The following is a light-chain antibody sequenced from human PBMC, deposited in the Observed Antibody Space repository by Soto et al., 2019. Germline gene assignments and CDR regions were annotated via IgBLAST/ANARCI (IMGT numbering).Light chain of an antibody. CDR1: QSVSTNQ. CDR3: QYYYESSP. V-gene: IGKV3-20*01. J-gene: IGKJ4*01. CDR2: GAS. Sequence: EIVMTQSPATLSLSPGERATLSCRASQSVSTNQLAWYQQKPGQAPRLLIYGASSRATGIADRFSGSGSVTDFTLTISRLGPEDFAVYYCQYYYESSPFGRGTKVDIK.